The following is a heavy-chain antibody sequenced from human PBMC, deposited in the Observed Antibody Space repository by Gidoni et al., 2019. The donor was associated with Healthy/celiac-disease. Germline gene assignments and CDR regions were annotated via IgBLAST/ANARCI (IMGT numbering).Heavy chain of an antibody. J-gene: IGHJ4*02. CDR3: ARDLAVAGTRGFYEPRPYDY. CDR2: ISYDGSNK. D-gene: IGHD6-19*01. Sequence: QVQLVESGGGVVQPGRSLRLSCAASGFTFRSYAIPWVRQAPGKGLEWVAVISYDGSNKYYADSVKGRFTISRDNSKNTLYLQMNSLRAEDTAVYYCARDLAVAGTRGFYEPRPYDYWGQGTLVTVSS. CDR1: GFTFRSYA. V-gene: IGHV3-30-3*01.